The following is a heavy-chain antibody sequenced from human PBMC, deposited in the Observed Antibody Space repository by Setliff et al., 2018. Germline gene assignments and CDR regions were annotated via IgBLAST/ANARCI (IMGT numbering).Heavy chain of an antibody. D-gene: IGHD5-12*01. Sequence: KASETLPLTCSVFGDSLSSGTQYWAWIRQPPGKGLEWIGNINYSGSTYYNPSLKSRVTMSVDASRNQVSLKVTSVTAEDTAVYYCAKVDIDYIMTRDNTWQYIFYMDVWGRGTTVTVSS. J-gene: IGHJ6*03. CDR3: AKVDIDYIMTRDNTWQYIFYMDV. CDR1: GDSLSSGTQY. CDR2: INYSGST. V-gene: IGHV4-39*01.